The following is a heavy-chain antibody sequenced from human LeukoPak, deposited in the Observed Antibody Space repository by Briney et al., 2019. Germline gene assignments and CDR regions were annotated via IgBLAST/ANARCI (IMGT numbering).Heavy chain of an antibody. CDR2: ISSSSSYI. CDR3: ARDPLTELDYSSGWYFDY. CDR1: GFTFSSYS. J-gene: IGHJ4*02. Sequence: GGSLRLSCAASGFTFSSYSMNWVRQAPGKGLEWVSSISSSSSYIYYADSVKGRFTISRDNAKNSLYLQMNSLRAEDTAVYYCARDPLTELDYSSGWYFDYWGQGTLVTVSS. V-gene: IGHV3-21*01. D-gene: IGHD6-19*01.